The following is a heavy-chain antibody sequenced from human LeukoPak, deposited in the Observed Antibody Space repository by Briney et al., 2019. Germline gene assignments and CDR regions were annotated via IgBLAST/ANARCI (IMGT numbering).Heavy chain of an antibody. D-gene: IGHD3-3*01. CDR2: IYYSGAT. J-gene: IGHJ4*02. CDR1: GGSISNYY. Sequence: SETLSLTCTVSGGSISNYYWSWIRQPPGKGLEWIGHIYYSGATKYNPSLKSRVTISVDTPKNQFSLKLSSVTAADTAVYYCAGAELRLFDYWGQGTLVTVSS. CDR3: AGAELRLFDY. V-gene: IGHV4-59*12.